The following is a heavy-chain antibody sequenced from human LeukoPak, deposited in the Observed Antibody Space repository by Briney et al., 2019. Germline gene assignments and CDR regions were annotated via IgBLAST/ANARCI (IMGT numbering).Heavy chain of an antibody. CDR3: ARAPAASFDY. V-gene: IGHV3-48*04. J-gene: IGHJ4*02. CDR2: ISSSSTTI. Sequence: GGSLRLSCAASGFNFSTYNMNWVRQAPGRGLEWVSFISSSSTTIYYADSVEGPFTISRDNAENALYLQMDSLRAEDTAVYYCARAPAASFDYWGQGALITVSS. CDR1: GFNFSTYN. D-gene: IGHD2-2*01.